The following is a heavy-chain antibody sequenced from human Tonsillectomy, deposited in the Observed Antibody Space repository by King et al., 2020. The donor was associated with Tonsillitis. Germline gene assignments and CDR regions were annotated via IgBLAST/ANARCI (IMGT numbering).Heavy chain of an antibody. CDR2: INHSGST. CDR1: GGSFSGYY. D-gene: IGHD3-3*01. CDR3: ARGPPFITIFGVVRRWFDP. V-gene: IGHV4-34*01. Sequence: VQLQQWGAGLLKPSETLSLTCAVYGGSFSGYYWSWLRQPPGKGLEWIGEINHSGSTNYNPSLKSRVTISVDTSKNQFSLKLSSVTAADTAVYYCARGPPFITIFGVVRRWFDPWGQGTLVTVSS. J-gene: IGHJ5*02.